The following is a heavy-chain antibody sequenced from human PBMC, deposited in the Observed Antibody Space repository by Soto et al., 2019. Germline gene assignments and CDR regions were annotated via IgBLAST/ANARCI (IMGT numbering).Heavy chain of an antibody. CDR2: ISYDGSNK. D-gene: IGHD6-19*01. J-gene: IGHJ5*02. V-gene: IGHV3-30*18. CDR3: AKEPVYSSGCWFDP. CDR1: GFTFSSYG. Sequence: QVQLVESGGGVVQPGRSLRLSCAASGFTFSSYGMHWVRQAPGKGLEWEAVISYDGSNKYYADSVKGRLTISRDNSKNTLYLQMNSLRAEDTAVYYCAKEPVYSSGCWFDPWGQGTLVTVSS.